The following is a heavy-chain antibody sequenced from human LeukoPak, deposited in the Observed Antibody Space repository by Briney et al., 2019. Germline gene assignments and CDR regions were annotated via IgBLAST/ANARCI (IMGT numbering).Heavy chain of an antibody. V-gene: IGHV3-30-3*01. J-gene: IGHJ4*02. CDR2: ISYDGSNK. Sequence: GGSLRLSCAASGFTFSSYAMHWVRQAPGKGLEWVAVISYDGSNKYYADSVKGRFTISRDNSKNTLYLQMNSLRAEDTAVYYCARDDTYSGSYYGLVHWGQGTLVTVSS. D-gene: IGHD1-26*01. CDR1: GFTFSSYA. CDR3: ARDDTYSGSYYGLVH.